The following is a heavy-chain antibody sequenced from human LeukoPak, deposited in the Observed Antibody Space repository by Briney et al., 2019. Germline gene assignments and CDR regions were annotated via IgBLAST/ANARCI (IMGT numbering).Heavy chain of an antibody. J-gene: IGHJ2*01. CDR1: GYTFNHHG. D-gene: IGHD6-19*01. V-gene: IGHV1-18*01. CDR3: ARDPSNTSGRYQYFDL. Sequence: ASVKVSCKASGYTFNHHGISWVRQAPGQGLEWMGWISAYNGGTIYAQEFQGRVTMTTDTSTCTAYMELRSLRSDDTAIYYCARDPSNTSGRYQYFDLWGRGTLVTVSS. CDR2: ISAYNGGT.